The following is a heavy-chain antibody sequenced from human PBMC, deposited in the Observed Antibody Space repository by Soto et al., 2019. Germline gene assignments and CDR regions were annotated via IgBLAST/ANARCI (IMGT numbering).Heavy chain of an antibody. CDR2: IYGTGNT. D-gene: IGHD6-19*01. V-gene: IGHV4-39*01. J-gene: IGHJ6*04. CDR1: GGSISSSFY. CDR3: RSSSRYSTDV. Sequence: QLQLQESGPGLVKPSETLSLSCTVSGGSISSSFYWGWIRQPPGKGLEWIGSIYGTGNTYYNPSLXXRVTISADTSKNQFFLTLISVTAADTALYYCRSSSRYSTDVWGEGATVTVSS.